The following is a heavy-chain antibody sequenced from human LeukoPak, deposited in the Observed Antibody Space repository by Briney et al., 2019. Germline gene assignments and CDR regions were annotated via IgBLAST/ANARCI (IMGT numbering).Heavy chain of an antibody. CDR1: GGSFTSYY. J-gene: IGHJ4*02. Sequence: SETLSLTCTVSGGSFTSYYWSWIRQSPGMGLEWIGHIYTSGSTNYNPSLKSRVTMSVDTSKSQVSLTLSSVTAADTAIYYCARRLGYSYGYSFDSWGQGTLVTVSS. D-gene: IGHD5-18*01. V-gene: IGHV4-4*09. CDR3: ARRLGYSYGYSFDS. CDR2: IYTSGST.